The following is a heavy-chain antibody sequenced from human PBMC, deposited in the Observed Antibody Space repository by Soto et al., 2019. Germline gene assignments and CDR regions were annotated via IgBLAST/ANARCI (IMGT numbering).Heavy chain of an antibody. D-gene: IGHD3-22*01. Sequence: QVQLVESGGGVVQPGRSLRLSCAASGFTFSTYGMHWVRQAPGKGLEWVAVIWSDGSNKYYADAVKGRFTSSRDNSKNTLYLQMNSLSAEDTAVYYCAREDYYDSSNFDYWGQGALVTVSS. V-gene: IGHV3-33*01. CDR2: IWSDGSNK. CDR1: GFTFSTYG. J-gene: IGHJ4*02. CDR3: AREDYYDSSNFDY.